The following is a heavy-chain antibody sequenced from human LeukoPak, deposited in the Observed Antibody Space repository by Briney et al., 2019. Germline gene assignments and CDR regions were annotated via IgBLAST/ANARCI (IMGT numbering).Heavy chain of an antibody. CDR3: ARMGIYNNYGNDY. J-gene: IGHJ4*02. CDR2: IYYSGST. D-gene: IGHD4-11*01. V-gene: IGHV4-30-4*08. Sequence: SQTLSLTCTVSGGSISSGDYYWSWIRQPPGKGLEWIGYIYYSGSTYYNPSLKSRVTISVDTSKNQFSLKLSSVSAADTAVYYCARMGIYNNYGNDYWGQGTLVTVSA. CDR1: GGSISSGDYY.